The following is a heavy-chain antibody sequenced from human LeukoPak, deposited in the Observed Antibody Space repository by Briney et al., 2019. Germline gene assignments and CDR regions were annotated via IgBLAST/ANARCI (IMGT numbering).Heavy chain of an antibody. J-gene: IGHJ3*02. CDR3: ARDESNGPDLDAFDI. CDR1: GFTFSSYW. CDR2: IKKDGSEK. Sequence: GGSLRLSCAASGFTFSSYWMSWVRRAPGKGLEWVANIKKDGSEKYYVDSVKGRFTISRDNAKHSLYLQMNSLRAEDTAVYYCARDESNGPDLDAFDIWGQGTMVTVSS. D-gene: IGHD2-8*01. V-gene: IGHV3-7*01.